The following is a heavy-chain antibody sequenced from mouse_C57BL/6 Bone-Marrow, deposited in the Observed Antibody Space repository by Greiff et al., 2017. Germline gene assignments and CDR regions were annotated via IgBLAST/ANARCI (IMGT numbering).Heavy chain of an antibody. CDR2: IYPGDGDT. CDR1: GYAFSSSW. CDR3: YYGSRSYAMDY. D-gene: IGHD1-1*01. J-gene: IGHJ4*01. V-gene: IGHV1-82*01. Sequence: QVQLQQSGPELVKPGASVKISCKASGYAFSSSWMNWVKQRPGKGLEWIGRIYPGDGDTNYNGKFKGKATLTADKSSSTAYMQLSSLTSEDSAVLKRYYGSRSYAMDYWGQGTSVTVSS.